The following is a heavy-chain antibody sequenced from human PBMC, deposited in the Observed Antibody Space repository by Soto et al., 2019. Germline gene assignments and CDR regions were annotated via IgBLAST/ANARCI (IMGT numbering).Heavy chain of an antibody. D-gene: IGHD6-19*01. CDR3: SRRSSGWYFDY. V-gene: IGHV3-23*01. CDR1: GFTFSSYA. J-gene: IGHJ4*02. CDR2: ISGSGGST. Sequence: GSLRLSCAASGFTFSSYAMSWVRQAPGKGLEWVSVISGSGGSTYYADSVKGRFTISRDNSENTLYLQMNSLRAEDTAVYYCSRRSSGWYFDYWGQGTLVTVSS.